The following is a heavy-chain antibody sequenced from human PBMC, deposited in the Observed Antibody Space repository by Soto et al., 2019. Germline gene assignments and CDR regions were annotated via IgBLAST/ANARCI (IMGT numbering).Heavy chain of an antibody. V-gene: IGHV4-59*02. CDR3: GRDLLATASARWYFYYGLDV. J-gene: IGHJ6*02. CDR1: GASVNSYY. D-gene: IGHD3-3*02. CDR2: IFNSVTI. Sequence: QVELQESGPGLVKPSETLSLACSVFGASVNSYYWSWIRQSPGRGLEWIGHIFNSVTIHYNPSLKSRVTMSVDSSKNQVSLKMNSVTAADTAIYYCGRDLLATASARWYFYYGLDVWGQGTAVTVSS.